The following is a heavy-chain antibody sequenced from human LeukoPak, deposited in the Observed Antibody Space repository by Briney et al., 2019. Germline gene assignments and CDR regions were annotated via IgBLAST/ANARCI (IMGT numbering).Heavy chain of an antibody. J-gene: IGHJ5*02. V-gene: IGHV4-38-2*02. D-gene: IGHD6-19*01. CDR1: GYSISSGYY. Sequence: SETLSLTCTVSGYSISSGYYWGWIRQPPGKGLEWIGGIYHGGSTYYNPSLKSRVTVSVDTSKNQFSLKLSSVTAADTAVYYCARMGGIAVAGPWGQGTLVTVSS. CDR3: ARMGGIAVAGP. CDR2: IYHGGST.